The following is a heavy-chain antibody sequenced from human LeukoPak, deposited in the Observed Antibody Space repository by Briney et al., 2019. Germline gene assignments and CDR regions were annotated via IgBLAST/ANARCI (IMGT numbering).Heavy chain of an antibody. D-gene: IGHD5-24*01. V-gene: IGHV3-11*01. CDR1: GFTFSDYY. CDR2: ISSSGSTI. Sequence: GGSLRLSCAASGFTFSDYYMSWIRQAPGKGLEWVSYISSSGSTIYYADSVKGRFTISRDNAKNSLYLRMNSLRAEDTAVYYCASVRDGYNYVDYWGQGTLVTVSS. CDR3: ASVRDGYNYVDY. J-gene: IGHJ4*02.